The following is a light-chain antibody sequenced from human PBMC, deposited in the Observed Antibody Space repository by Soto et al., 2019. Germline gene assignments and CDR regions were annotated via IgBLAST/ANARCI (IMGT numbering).Light chain of an antibody. CDR2: DAS. Sequence: EIVMTQSPATLSVSPGERATLSCRASQSVSSYLAWYQQKPGLPPRLLIYDASTRATGIPDRFSRSGSGTDFTLTISSLQSADFAVYYCQQYSNWPPLYTFGRETTLEIK. V-gene: IGKV3-15*01. CDR3: QQYSNWPPLYT. J-gene: IGKJ2*01. CDR1: QSVSSY.